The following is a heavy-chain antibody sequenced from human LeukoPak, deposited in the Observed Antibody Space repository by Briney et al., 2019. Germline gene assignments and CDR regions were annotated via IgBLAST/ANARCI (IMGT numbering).Heavy chain of an antibody. V-gene: IGHV1-46*01. CDR1: GYTFTSYY. Sequence: ASVKVSCKASGYTFTSYYMHWVRQAPGQGLEWIGIINPSGGSTSYAQKFQGRVTMTRDTSTSTVYMELSSLRSEDTAVYYCARGTVVVPAAILRPPFDYWGQGTLVTVSS. J-gene: IGHJ4*02. CDR3: ARGTVVVPAAILRPPFDY. CDR2: INPSGGST. D-gene: IGHD2-2*01.